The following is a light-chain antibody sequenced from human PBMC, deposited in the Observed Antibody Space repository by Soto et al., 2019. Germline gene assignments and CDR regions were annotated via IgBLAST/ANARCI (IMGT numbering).Light chain of an antibody. CDR2: RRN. V-gene: IGLV1-47*01. CDR3: AAWDDSLSGYV. J-gene: IGLJ1*01. Sequence: QSVLTQPPSPYVTPGQMGTISCSGTNSNIGHNYVDWYQQVPGTAPKLLISRRNERPSGVPDRFSGSKSGTSASLSISGLRSEDDPDYFCAAWDDSLSGYVFGTGTKVTVL. CDR1: NSNIGHNY.